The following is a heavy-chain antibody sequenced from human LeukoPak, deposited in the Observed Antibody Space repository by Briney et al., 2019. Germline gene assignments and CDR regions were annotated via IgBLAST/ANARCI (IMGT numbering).Heavy chain of an antibody. D-gene: IGHD6-13*01. Sequence: GGSLRLSCAASGFTFSSYAISWVRQAPGKGLEWVSAISGSGGSTYYADSVKGRFTISRDNSKNTLYLQMNSLRAEDTAVYYCANDQTILSSSWYYFDYWGQGTLVTVSS. CDR2: ISGSGGST. J-gene: IGHJ4*02. CDR1: GFTFSSYA. V-gene: IGHV3-23*01. CDR3: ANDQTILSSSWYYFDY.